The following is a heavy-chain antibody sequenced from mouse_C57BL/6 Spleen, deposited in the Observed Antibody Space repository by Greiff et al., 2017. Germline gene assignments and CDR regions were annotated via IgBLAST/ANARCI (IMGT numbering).Heavy chain of an antibody. V-gene: IGHV14-3*01. D-gene: IGHD1-1*01. CDR2: IDPANGNT. Sequence: EVQLQQSVAELVRPGASVKLSCTASGFNIKNTYMHWVKQRPEQGLEWIGRIDPANGNTKYAPKFQGKATITADTSSNTAYLQLSSLTSEDTAIYFYSSVTTVPCYFDYWGQGTTLTVSS. J-gene: IGHJ2*01. CDR1: GFNIKNTY. CDR3: SSVTTVPCYFDY.